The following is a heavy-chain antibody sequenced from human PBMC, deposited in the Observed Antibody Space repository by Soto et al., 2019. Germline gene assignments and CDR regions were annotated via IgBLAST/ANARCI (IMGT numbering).Heavy chain of an antibody. CDR1: GYTFTGYN. Sequence: QVQLVQSGAEVKKPGASVKVSCKASGYTFTGYNMHWVRQAPGQGLEWMGWINPNSGGTNYAQKLQGWVTMTRDTSISTAYMELSRLRSDDTAVYYCARDLGRTVTGTFDYWGQGTLVTVSS. D-gene: IGHD4-17*01. CDR2: INPNSGGT. J-gene: IGHJ4*02. V-gene: IGHV1-2*04. CDR3: ARDLGRTVTGTFDY.